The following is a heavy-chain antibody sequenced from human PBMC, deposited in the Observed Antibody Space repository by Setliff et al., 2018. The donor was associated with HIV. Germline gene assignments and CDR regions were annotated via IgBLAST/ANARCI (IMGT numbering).Heavy chain of an antibody. D-gene: IGHD6-6*01. CDR3: ARHRASSSGFPLDL. CDR1: GDSIGSNTFY. CDR2: INHSGNT. J-gene: IGHJ4*02. V-gene: IGHV4-39*01. Sequence: KPSETLSLTCSVYGDSIGSNTFYWGWLRQPPGKEPEWIGSINHSGNTYYYPSLKSRVTMSVDTSKNQFSLRLSSVTATDTAVYYCARHRASSSGFPLDLWGQGILVTVSS.